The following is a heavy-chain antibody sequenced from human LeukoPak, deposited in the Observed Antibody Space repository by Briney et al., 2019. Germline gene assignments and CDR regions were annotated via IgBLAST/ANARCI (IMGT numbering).Heavy chain of an antibody. CDR2: INRDGSTT. D-gene: IGHD2/OR15-2a*01. Sequence: GGSLRLSCAASESTFSKFWMHWVRQAPGKGLVWVSGINRDGSTTTYADSVKGRFTVSRDNAKNTLYLQMNSLRAEDSAVYYCARGNYYGMDVWGQGTTVTVSS. CDR3: ARGNYYGMDV. J-gene: IGHJ6*02. CDR1: ESTFSKFW. V-gene: IGHV3-74*03.